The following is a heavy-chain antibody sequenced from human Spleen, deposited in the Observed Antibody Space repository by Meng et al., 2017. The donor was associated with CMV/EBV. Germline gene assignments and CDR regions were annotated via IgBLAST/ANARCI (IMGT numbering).Heavy chain of an antibody. CDR1: GFTFSSYW. D-gene: IGHD3-22*01. V-gene: IGHV4-59*01. CDR3: ARVRGSRRAGGGGSLIDSILDKVTTKGYHFDY. Sequence: ESLKISCAASGFTFSSYWMSWVRQAPGKGLEWIGYINDSGTTKYNAALKSRVNISLDTSKNQFSLMLNSVTAADTAVYYCARVRGSRRAGGGGSLIDSILDKVTTKGYHFDYWGQGTLVTVS. J-gene: IGHJ4*02. CDR2: INDSGTT.